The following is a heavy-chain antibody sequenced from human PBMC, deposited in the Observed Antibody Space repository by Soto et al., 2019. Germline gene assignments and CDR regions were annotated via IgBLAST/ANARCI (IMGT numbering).Heavy chain of an antibody. V-gene: IGHV1-46*01. CDR3: ARDRPNYYYYYGMDV. J-gene: IGHJ6*02. Sequence: SVKVSCKASGYTFTSYYMHWVRQAPVQGLEWMGIINPSGGSTSYAQKFQGRVTMTRDTSTSTVYMELSSLRSEDTAVYYCARDRPNYYYYYGMDVWGQGTTVTVSS. CDR2: INPSGGST. CDR1: GYTFTSYY.